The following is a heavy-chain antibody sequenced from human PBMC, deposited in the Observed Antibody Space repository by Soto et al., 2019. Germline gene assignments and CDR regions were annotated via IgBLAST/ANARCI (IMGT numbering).Heavy chain of an antibody. CDR1: GFTFSSYW. V-gene: IGHV3-7*01. Sequence: EVQLVESGGGLVQPGGSLRLSCGASGFTFSSYWMNWVRQAPGKGLEWVANIKQDGSEKYYVGSVKGRFTISRDNAENSLYLQMNSLTAEDTAVYYCECHDGRATRFDHWGQGPLVTVS. D-gene: IGHD1-1*01. CDR3: ECHDGRATRFDH. J-gene: IGHJ4*02. CDR2: IKQDGSEK.